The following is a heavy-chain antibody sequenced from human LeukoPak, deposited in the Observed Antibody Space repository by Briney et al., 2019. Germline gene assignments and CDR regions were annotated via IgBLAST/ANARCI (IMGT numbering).Heavy chain of an antibody. Sequence: SETLSLTCAVSGYSISNHYYWGWIRQPPGKGLEWIGSYYHTGSSYYNPSLQSRVAISIDTSKNQFSLELASVTAADMAVYYCASVTRSMSRFFDLWGRGTLVIVSS. CDR1: GYSISNHYY. D-gene: IGHD4-17*01. CDR2: YYHTGSS. V-gene: IGHV4-38-2*01. CDR3: ASVTRSMSRFFDL. J-gene: IGHJ2*01.